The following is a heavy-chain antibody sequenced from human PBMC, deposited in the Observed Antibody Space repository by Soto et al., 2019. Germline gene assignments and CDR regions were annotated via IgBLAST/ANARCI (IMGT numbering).Heavy chain of an antibody. D-gene: IGHD2-15*01. Sequence: SETLSLTCTVSGGSISSYYWSWIRQPPGKGLEWIGYIYYSGSTDYNPSLKSRVTISVDTSKNQFSLKLSSVTAADTAVYYCGKVLVGATGHTDSDSWGPGTLVTVSS. CDR3: GKVLVGATGHTDSDS. CDR2: IYYSGST. J-gene: IGHJ4*02. V-gene: IGHV4-59*01. CDR1: GGSISSYY.